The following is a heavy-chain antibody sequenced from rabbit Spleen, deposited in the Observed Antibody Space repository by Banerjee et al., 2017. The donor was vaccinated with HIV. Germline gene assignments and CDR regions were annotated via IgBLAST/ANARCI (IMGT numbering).Heavy chain of an antibody. J-gene: IGHJ6*01. CDR2: IDPVFGIT. V-gene: IGHV1S47*01. CDR3: ARDGAGGTYFAL. Sequence: QEQLVESGGGLVQPGGSLKVSCKASGFDFSSYGVSWVRQAPGKGLEWIGYIDPVFGITYYANWVNGRFSISRENAQNTVFLQMTSLTAADTATYFCARDGAGGTYFALWGPGTLVTVS. D-gene: IGHD8-1*01. CDR1: GFDFSSYG.